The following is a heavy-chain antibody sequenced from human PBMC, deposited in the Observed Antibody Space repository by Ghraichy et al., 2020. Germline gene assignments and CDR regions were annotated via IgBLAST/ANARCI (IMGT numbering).Heavy chain of an antibody. CDR2: ISYDGSNK. V-gene: IGHV3-30*03. D-gene: IGHD6-19*01. CDR1: GFTFSSYG. Sequence: GGSLRLSCAASGFTFSSYGMHWVRQAPGKGLEWVAVISYDGSNKYYADSVKGRFTISRDNSKNTLYLQMNSLRAEDTAVYYCATTAPKYSSGWTAYFWGQGTLVTVSS. J-gene: IGHJ4*02. CDR3: ATTAPKYSSGWTAYF.